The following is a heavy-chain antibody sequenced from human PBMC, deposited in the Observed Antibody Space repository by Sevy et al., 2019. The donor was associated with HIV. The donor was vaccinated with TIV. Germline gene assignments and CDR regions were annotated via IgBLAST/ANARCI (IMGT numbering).Heavy chain of an antibody. V-gene: IGHV4-34*01. J-gene: IGHJ4*02. CDR2: INHSGST. Sequence: SETLSLTCAVYGGSFSGYYWSWIRQPPGKGLEWIGEINHSGSTNYNPSLKSRVTISVDTSKNQFSLKLSSVTAADTAVYYCARGIRTNLQKKSNYFDYWGQGTLVTVSS. D-gene: IGHD3-3*02. CDR3: ARGIRTNLQKKSNYFDY. CDR1: GGSFSGYY.